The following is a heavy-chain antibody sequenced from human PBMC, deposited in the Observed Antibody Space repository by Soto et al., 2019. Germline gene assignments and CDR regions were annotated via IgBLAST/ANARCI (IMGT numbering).Heavy chain of an antibody. J-gene: IGHJ4*02. CDR3: SRDTDLAKVGH. CDR2: IWAAGSNK. V-gene: IGHV3-33*01. D-gene: IGHD1-26*01. CDR1: GFTFGDYG. Sequence: QVQLVESGGGVVQPGRSLRLSCRGSGFTFGDYGMHWVRQAPGKGLEWLAIIWAAGSNKVYRDSVQGRFTVSRDNFRKTLFRQRNALRAEDTAMYCCSRDTDLAKVGHWGQGTLVIVSS.